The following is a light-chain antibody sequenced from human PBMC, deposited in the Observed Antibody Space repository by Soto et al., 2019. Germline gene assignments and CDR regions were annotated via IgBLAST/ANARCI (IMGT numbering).Light chain of an antibody. J-gene: IGKJ5*01. CDR3: QQYNKWPIIT. CDR1: QSISLG. CDR2: GAS. V-gene: IGKV3D-15*01. Sequence: ERVMTQSPATLSVSPGETATLSCRASQSISLGLAWYRQKPGQAPGLLXYGASTRANGTPARSSGSGSGTELTLTISSLQSEDFAPYYCQQYNKWPIITFGQGTRLEI.